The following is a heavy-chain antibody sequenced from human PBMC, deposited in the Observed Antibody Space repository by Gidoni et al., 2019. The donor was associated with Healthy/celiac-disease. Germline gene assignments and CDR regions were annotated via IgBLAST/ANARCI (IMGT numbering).Heavy chain of an antibody. V-gene: IGHV4-39*07. CDR1: GGSISSSSYY. CDR3: ARDEGGNYDFDY. CDR2: IYYSGST. D-gene: IGHD4-4*01. J-gene: IGHJ4*02. Sequence: QLQLQESGPGLVKPSETLSLTCTVSGGSISSSSYYWGWIRQPPGKGLEWIGSIYYSGSTYYNPSLKSRVTISVDTSKNQFSLKLSSVTAADTAVYYCARDEGGNYDFDYWGQGTLVTVSS.